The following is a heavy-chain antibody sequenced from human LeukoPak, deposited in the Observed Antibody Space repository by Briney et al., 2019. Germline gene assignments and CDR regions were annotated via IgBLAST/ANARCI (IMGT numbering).Heavy chain of an antibody. J-gene: IGHJ4*02. V-gene: IGHV3-23*01. CDR1: GFTFSSYA. CDR3: AKPGDGYNFRFDY. D-gene: IGHD5-24*01. Sequence: GGSLRLSCAASGFTFSSYAMSWVRQAPGKGLEWVSAISGAADTYYADSVKGRLTISRDNSKNTLYLQMNSLRAEDTATYYCAKPGDGYNFRFDYWGQGTLVTVSS. CDR2: ISGAADT.